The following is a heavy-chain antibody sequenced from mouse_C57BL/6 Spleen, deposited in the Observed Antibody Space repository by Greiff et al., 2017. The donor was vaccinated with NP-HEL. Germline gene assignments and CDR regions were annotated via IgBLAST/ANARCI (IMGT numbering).Heavy chain of an antibody. J-gene: IGHJ4*01. D-gene: IGHD2-10*02. Sequence: QVQLQQSGAELVRPGSSVKLSCKASGYTFTSYWMHWVKQRPIQGLEWIGNIDPSDSETHYNQKFKDKATLTVDKSSSTAYMQLSSLTSEDSAVYYCARSPYEGYAMDYWGQGTSVTVSS. CDR1: GYTFTSYW. V-gene: IGHV1-52*01. CDR2: IDPSDSET. CDR3: ARSPYEGYAMDY.